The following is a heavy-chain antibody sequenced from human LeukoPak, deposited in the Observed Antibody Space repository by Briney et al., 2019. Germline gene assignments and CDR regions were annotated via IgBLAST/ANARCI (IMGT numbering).Heavy chain of an antibody. V-gene: IGHV4-34*01. Sequence: SETLSLTCAVYGGSFSGYYWSWTRQPPGKGLEWIGEINHSGSTNYNPSLKSRVTISVDTSKNQFSLKLSSVTAADTAVYYCARRGTRGTYYYGSGSYRGFGIDYWGQGTLVTVSS. CDR2: INHSGST. D-gene: IGHD3-10*01. J-gene: IGHJ4*02. CDR1: GGSFSGYY. CDR3: ARRGTRGTYYYGSGSYRGFGIDY.